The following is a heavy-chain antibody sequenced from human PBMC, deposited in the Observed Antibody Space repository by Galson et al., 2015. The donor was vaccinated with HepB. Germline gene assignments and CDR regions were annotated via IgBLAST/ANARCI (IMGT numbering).Heavy chain of an antibody. CDR3: AGDRLHGGAPTLDY. J-gene: IGHJ4*02. D-gene: IGHD2-21*01. V-gene: IGHV3-7*03. Sequence: SLRLSCAVSGFSFSNYWMTWVRQAPGKGLEWVANIKQDGSEQYYVGSVKGRFTISRDNAKNSLYLQMNSLRAEDKAVYYCAGDRLHGGAPTLDYWGQGARVTVSS. CDR1: GFSFSNYW. CDR2: IKQDGSEQ.